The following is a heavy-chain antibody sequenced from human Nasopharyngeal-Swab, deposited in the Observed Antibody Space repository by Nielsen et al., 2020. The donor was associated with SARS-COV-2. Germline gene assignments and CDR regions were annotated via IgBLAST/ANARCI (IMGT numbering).Heavy chain of an antibody. D-gene: IGHD5-18*01. CDR3: ARGTALNF. J-gene: IGHJ4*02. CDR2: ISGGGGTI. V-gene: IGHV3-11*04. Sequence: GESLKISCAASGFTFSDYYMSWIRQAPGKGLEYVSYISGGGGTINYADSVKGRFTISRDNAENSLYLHMNSLRAEDTALYYWARGTALNFWGQGTLVTVSS. CDR1: GFTFSDYY.